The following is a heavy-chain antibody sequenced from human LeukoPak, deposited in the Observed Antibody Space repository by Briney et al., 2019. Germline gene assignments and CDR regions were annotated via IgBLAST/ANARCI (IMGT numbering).Heavy chain of an antibody. V-gene: IGHV4-34*01. J-gene: IGHJ4*02. CDR2: INHSGST. Sequence: PSETLSLTCAVYGGSFSGYYWSWIRQPPGKGLEWIGEINHSGSTNYNPSLKSRVTISVDTSKNQFSLKLSSVTVADTAVYYCARASHRDIVVVPAATRGLDYWGQGTLVTVSS. CDR1: GGSFSGYY. CDR3: ARASHRDIVVVPAATRGLDY. D-gene: IGHD2-2*01.